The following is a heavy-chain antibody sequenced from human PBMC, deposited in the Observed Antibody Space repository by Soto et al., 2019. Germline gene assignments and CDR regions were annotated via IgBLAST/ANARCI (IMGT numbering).Heavy chain of an antibody. J-gene: IGHJ4*02. V-gene: IGHV1-18*01. CDR2: VSAYNRKT. CDR3: ATEMNWESLHY. Sequence: QVQLVQSGAEVKKPGASVKVSCEAYGYTFRNYGITSVRQAPGQGLEWMEWVSAYNRKTNYAQKFQERVTMTTDASTSTAHMKLTTLTSADTARYFCATEMNWESLHYRGEGTLVTVSS. D-gene: IGHD1-26*01. CDR1: GYTFRNYG.